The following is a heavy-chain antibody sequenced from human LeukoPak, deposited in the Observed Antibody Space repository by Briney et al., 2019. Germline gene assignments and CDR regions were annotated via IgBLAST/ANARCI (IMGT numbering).Heavy chain of an antibody. V-gene: IGHV4-38-2*01. CDR2: IYHSGST. Sequence: PSETLSLTCAVSGYSISSGYYWGWIRQPSGKGLEGIGSIYHSGSTYYNPSLKNRVTISVDTSKNQFSLKLSSVTDADTAVYYCARTSRDGYNRAYYFDYWGQGTLVTVSS. CDR3: ARTSRDGYNRAYYFDY. J-gene: IGHJ4*02. D-gene: IGHD5-24*01. CDR1: GYSISSGYY.